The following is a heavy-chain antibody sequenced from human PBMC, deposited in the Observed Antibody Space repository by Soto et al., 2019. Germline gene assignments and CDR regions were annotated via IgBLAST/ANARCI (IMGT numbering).Heavy chain of an antibody. CDR2: LYPGDSDT. CDR3: ARSAHCYGYGVYFES. D-gene: IGHD5-18*01. V-gene: IGHV5-51*01. J-gene: IGHJ4*02. CDR1: GYSFTRYW. Sequence: EVQLVQSGAEVKKPGESLKISCKGSGYSFTRYWIGWVRQMPGKGLEWMGILYPGDSDTRYSPSFRGQVSISADKSFSTASRHWSSLKASDTALYYCARSAHCYGYGVYFESWGQGTLVTVSS.